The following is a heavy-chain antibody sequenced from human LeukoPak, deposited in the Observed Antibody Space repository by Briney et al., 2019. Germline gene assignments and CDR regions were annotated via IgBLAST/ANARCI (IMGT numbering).Heavy chain of an antibody. Sequence: ASVKVSCKASGYTFTSYDISWVRQATGQGLEWMGRMNPNSGNTDYAQKFQGRVTVTRNTSISTAYMELSSLRSDDTAVYYCARVHYSGTYFSQNYFDYWGQGTLATVSS. CDR1: GYTFTSYD. CDR2: MNPNSGNT. V-gene: IGHV1-8*01. J-gene: IGHJ4*02. D-gene: IGHD1-26*01. CDR3: ARVHYSGTYFSQNYFDY.